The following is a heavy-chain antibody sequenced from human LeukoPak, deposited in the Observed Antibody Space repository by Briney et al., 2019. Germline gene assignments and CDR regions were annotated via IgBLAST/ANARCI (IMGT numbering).Heavy chain of an antibody. CDR2: IYYSGST. CDR3: ARVGYSGYVDLYYFDY. D-gene: IGHD5-12*01. V-gene: IGHV4-59*01. CDR1: GGSISSYY. J-gene: IGHJ4*02. Sequence: SETLSLTCTVSGGSISSYYWSWIRQPPGKGLEWIGYIYYSGSTNYNPSLKSRVTISVDTSKNQFSLKLSSVTAADTVVYYCARVGYSGYVDLYYFDYWGQGTLVTVSS.